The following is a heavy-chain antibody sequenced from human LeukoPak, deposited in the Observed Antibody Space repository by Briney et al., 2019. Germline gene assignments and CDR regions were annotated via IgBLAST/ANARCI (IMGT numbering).Heavy chain of an antibody. CDR1: GFTFKSYW. V-gene: IGHV3-74*01. CDR3: VRGGPSTWS. D-gene: IGHD2-15*01. Sequence: PGGSLRLSCAASGFTFKSYWMNWVRQVPGKGPEWVSRINDGGSNTIYADSVRGRFTISRDNAKNTVYLQMNNLGAEDTAVYYCVRGGPSTWSWGQGTLVTVSS. J-gene: IGHJ5*02. CDR2: INDGGSNT.